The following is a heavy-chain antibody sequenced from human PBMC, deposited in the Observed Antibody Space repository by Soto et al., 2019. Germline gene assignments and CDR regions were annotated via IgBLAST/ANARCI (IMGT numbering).Heavy chain of an antibody. D-gene: IGHD3-3*02. J-gene: IGHJ5*02. CDR1: GGSINSSTYY. CDR3: ASPKIAFYNWFDP. V-gene: IGHV4-39*01. Sequence: SETLSLTCTVSGGSINSSTYYWGWIRHPPGKGLEWIGSMYYSGNTYYNPSLKSRVTISVDTSKNQFSLKLSSVTAADTAVYYCASPKIAFYNWFDPWGQGTLVTVS. CDR2: MYYSGNT.